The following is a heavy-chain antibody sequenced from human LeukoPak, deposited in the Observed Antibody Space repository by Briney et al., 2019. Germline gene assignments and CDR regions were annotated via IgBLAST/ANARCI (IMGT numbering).Heavy chain of an antibody. CDR2: IIPIFGTA. CDR1: GGTFSSYA. J-gene: IGHJ4*02. V-gene: IGHV1-69*05. CDR3: ASGYSYGPYYFDY. Sequence: SVKVSCKASGGTFSSYAISWVRQAPGQRLEWMGRIIPIFGTANYAQKFQGRVTITTDESTSTAYMELSSLRSEDTAVYYCASGYSYGPYYFDYWGQGTLVTVSS. D-gene: IGHD5-18*01.